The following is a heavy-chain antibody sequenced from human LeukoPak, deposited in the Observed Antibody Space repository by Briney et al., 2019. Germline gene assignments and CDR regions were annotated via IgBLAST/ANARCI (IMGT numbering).Heavy chain of an antibody. CDR1: GGSISSGGYS. CDR2: IYHSGST. CDR3: ASAYYYDSSGLGPVDY. J-gene: IGHJ4*02. V-gene: IGHV4-30-2*01. D-gene: IGHD3-22*01. Sequence: PSQTLSLTCAVSGGSISSGGYSRSWIRQPPGKGLEWIGYIYHSGSTYYNPSLKSRVTISVDRSKNQFSLKLSSVTAADTAVYYCASAYYYDSSGLGPVDYWGQGTLVTVSS.